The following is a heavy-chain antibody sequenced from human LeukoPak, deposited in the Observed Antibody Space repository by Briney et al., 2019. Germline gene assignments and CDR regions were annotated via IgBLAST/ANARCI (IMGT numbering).Heavy chain of an antibody. Sequence: ASVKVSCKASGSTFSSYAISWVRQAPGQGLEWMGWISGYIGNTKYAQQFQGRVTMTTDTPTSTAYMELRSLRSDDTAVYYCARRDLNTGFDYWGQGTLVTVSS. CDR3: ARRDLNTGFDY. D-gene: IGHD5-24*01. CDR2: ISGYIGNT. CDR1: GSTFSSYA. V-gene: IGHV1-18*01. J-gene: IGHJ4*02.